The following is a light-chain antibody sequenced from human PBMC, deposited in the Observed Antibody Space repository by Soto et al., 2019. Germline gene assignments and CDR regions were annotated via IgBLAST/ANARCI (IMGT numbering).Light chain of an antibody. V-gene: IGLV1-40*01. CDR2: GNN. Sequence: QSVLTQPPSVSGAPGQRVTISCTGSSSNIGANYDVQWYQQLPGTAPRLLIYGNNNRPSGVPDRISGSKSGTSASLAITGLQAEDEGHHYCQSYDSSLSAVVFGGGTKVTVL. J-gene: IGLJ2*01. CDR1: SSNIGANYD. CDR3: QSYDSSLSAVV.